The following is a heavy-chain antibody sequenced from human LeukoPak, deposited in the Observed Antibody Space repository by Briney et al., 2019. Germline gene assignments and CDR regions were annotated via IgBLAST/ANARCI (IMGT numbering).Heavy chain of an antibody. CDR1: GFTFSDYY. J-gene: IGHJ6*03. V-gene: IGHV3-11*04. D-gene: IGHD2-2*01. Sequence: PGGSLRLSRAASGFTFSDYYMSWIRQAPGKGLEWVSYISSSGSTIYYADSVKGRFTISRDNAKNSLYLQMNSLRAEDTAVYYCARVVVVVLNYYYYYYMDVWGKGTTVTVSS. CDR3: ARVVVVVLNYYYYYYMDV. CDR2: ISSSGSTI.